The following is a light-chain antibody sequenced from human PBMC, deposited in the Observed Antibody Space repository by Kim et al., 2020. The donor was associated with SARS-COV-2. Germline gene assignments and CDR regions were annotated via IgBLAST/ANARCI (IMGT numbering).Light chain of an antibody. CDR1: QGISSY. J-gene: IGKJ3*01. V-gene: IGKV1-9*01. Sequence: IHLTQSPSSLSASVGDRVTITCRASQGISSYLAWYQQIPGKAPNLLIYDATTLQSGVPSRFSGGGSGTDFTLTISSLQPEDFATYYCLQHNSFPPVFGPGTKVDIK. CDR2: DAT. CDR3: LQHNSFPPV.